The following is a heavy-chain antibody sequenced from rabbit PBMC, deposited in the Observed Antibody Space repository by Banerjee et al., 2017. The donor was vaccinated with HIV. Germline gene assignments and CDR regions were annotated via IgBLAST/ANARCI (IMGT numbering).Heavy chain of an antibody. CDR2: IYAGEAST. D-gene: IGHD4-1*01. CDR1: GSDISSNA. V-gene: IGHV1S47*01. Sequence: QEQLVESGGGLVQPEGSLTLTCKASGSDISSNAMCWVRQAPGKGLEWIGAIYAGEASTDYASWAKGRFTISKASWTTVTLQMTSLTAADTATYFCARDLAGVIGWNFDLWGPGTLVTVS. J-gene: IGHJ4*01. CDR3: ARDLAGVIGWNFDL.